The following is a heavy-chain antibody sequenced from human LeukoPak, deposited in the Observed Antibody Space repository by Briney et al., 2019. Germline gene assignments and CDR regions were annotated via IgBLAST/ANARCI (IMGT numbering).Heavy chain of an antibody. J-gene: IGHJ5*02. D-gene: IGHD5-12*01. Sequence: GGSLRLSCAASGFIFSQYSMNWVRQAPGKGLEWVTHIRSSSETFYADSVKGRFTISRDNARNSLYLQMNNLRGEDTAIYYCARDAGNSGYGCDLWGQGTLVTVSS. CDR2: IRSSSET. CDR3: ARDAGNSGYGCDL. V-gene: IGHV3-48*01. CDR1: GFIFSQYS.